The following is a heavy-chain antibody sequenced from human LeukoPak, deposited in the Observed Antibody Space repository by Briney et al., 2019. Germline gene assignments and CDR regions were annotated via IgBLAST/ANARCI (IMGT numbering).Heavy chain of an antibody. CDR2: IIPIFGTA. D-gene: IGHD3-9*01. CDR3: AKATGSLYYYYGMDV. J-gene: IGHJ6*02. V-gene: IGHV1-69*05. Sequence: SVKVSCKASGGTFSSYAISWVRQAPGQGLEWMGGIIPIFGTANYAQKFQGRVTITTDQSTSTAYMELSSLRAEDTALYYCAKATGSLYYYYGMDVWGQGTTVTVSS. CDR1: GGTFSSYA.